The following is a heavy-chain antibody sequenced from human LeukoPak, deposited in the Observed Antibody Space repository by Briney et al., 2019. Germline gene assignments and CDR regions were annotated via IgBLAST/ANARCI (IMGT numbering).Heavy chain of an antibody. Sequence: GGSLRLSCAASGFTFSSYAMTWVRQAPGKGLEWVSTIGSNGGSPYYADSVKGRFAISRDNSKNTLYLQMNSLRAEDTAVYYCGRLHPTDNWFDPWGQGTLVTVSS. CDR3: GRLHPTDNWFDP. CDR2: IGSNGGSP. J-gene: IGHJ5*02. V-gene: IGHV3-23*01. D-gene: IGHD4-11*01. CDR1: GFTFSSYA.